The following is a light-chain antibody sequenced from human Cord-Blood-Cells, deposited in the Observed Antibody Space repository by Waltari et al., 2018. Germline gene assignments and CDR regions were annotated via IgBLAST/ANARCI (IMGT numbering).Light chain of an antibody. CDR2: EGS. CDR1: SSDVGSYNL. J-gene: IGLJ3*02. V-gene: IGLV2-23*01. Sequence: QSALTQPASVSGSPGQSITISCTGTSSDVGSYNLVSWYQQHPGKAPKLMIYEGSKRLSGVSNRFACSKSGNTASLTISGLQAEDEADYYCCSYAGSSTWVFGGGTKLTVL. CDR3: CSYAGSSTWV.